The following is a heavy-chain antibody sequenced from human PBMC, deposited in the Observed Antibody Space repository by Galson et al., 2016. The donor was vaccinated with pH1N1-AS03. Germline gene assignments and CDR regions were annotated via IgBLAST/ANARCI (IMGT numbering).Heavy chain of an antibody. CDR3: VKDQNWAYDF. V-gene: IGHV3-30*02. J-gene: IGHJ4*02. D-gene: IGHD3-16*01. Sequence: SLRLSCAASGFRSSAHGMHWARQAPGKGLEGVASILSDGNTKWHADSVKGRFTISRDNSKNTLFLQMNSLRPEDTAVYYCVKDQNWAYDFWGQGTLVTVSS. CDR1: GFRSSAHG. CDR2: ILSDGNTK.